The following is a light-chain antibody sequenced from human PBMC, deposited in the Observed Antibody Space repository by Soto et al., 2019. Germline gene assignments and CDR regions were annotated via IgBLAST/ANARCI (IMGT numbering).Light chain of an antibody. CDR2: GAS. CDR3: QQYGSSPIT. V-gene: IGKV3-20*01. CDR1: QSVTNNY. J-gene: IGKJ1*01. Sequence: EIVLTQSPGTLSLSPGERATLSCRASQSVTNNYLAWYQQKPGQPPRLLIDGASSRATGIPDKFSGSGSGTDFTLAISRLEPEDFAVYYCQQYGSSPITFGQGTKVDIK.